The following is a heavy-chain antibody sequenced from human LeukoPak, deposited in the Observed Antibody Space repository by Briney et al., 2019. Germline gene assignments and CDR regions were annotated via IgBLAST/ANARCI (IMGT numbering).Heavy chain of an antibody. CDR2: TSYDGSNK. J-gene: IGHJ5*02. V-gene: IGHV3-30*18. CDR1: GFTFSSYG. CDR3: AKDRSVRLRYVFDP. Sequence: GRSLRLSCAASGFTFSSYGMHWVRQAPGKGLEWVAVTSYDGSNKYYADSVKGRFTISRDNSKNTLYLQMNSLRAEDTAVYYCAKDRSVRLRYVFDPWGQGTLVTVSS. D-gene: IGHD3-9*01.